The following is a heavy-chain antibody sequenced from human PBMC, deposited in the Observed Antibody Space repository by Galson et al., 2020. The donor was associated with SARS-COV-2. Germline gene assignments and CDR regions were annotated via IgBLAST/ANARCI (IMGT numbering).Heavy chain of an antibody. Sequence: SGPTLVKPTQTLTLTCTFSGFSLSTSGVGVGWIRQPPGKALEWLALIYWDDDKRYSPSLKSRLTITKDTSKNQVVLTMTNMDPVDTATYYCAREMDTYYYDSSGYHPFDYWGQGTLVTVSS. J-gene: IGHJ4*02. V-gene: IGHV2-5*02. CDR2: IYWDDDK. D-gene: IGHD3-22*01. CDR1: GFSLSTSGVG. CDR3: AREMDTYYYDSSGYHPFDY.